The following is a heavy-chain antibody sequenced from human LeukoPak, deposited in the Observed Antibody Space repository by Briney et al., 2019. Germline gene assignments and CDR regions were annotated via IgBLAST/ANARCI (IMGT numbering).Heavy chain of an antibody. CDR1: GYTFTGYY. D-gene: IGHD5-18*01. Sequence: ASVKVSCKASGYTFTGYYMHWVRQAPGQGREWMGWINPNSGGTNYAQKFQGRVTMTRDTSISTAYMELSRLRSDDTAVYYCARVSSRGYSYGYGYWGQGTLVTVSS. J-gene: IGHJ4*02. CDR2: INPNSGGT. CDR3: ARVSSRGYSYGYGY. V-gene: IGHV1-2*02.